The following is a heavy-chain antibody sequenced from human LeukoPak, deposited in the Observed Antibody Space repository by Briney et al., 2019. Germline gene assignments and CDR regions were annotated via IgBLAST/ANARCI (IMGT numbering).Heavy chain of an antibody. CDR2: INGSGGST. CDR1: GFTFSSYA. D-gene: IGHD6-6*01. CDR3: AKLYSSSSSSSWFDP. J-gene: IGHJ5*02. Sequence: GGSLRLSCAASGFTFSSYAMSWVRQAPGKGLEWVSAINGSGGSTYYADSVKGRFTISRDNSKNTLYLQMNSLRAEDTAVYYCAKLYSSSSSSSWFDPWGQGTLVTVSS. V-gene: IGHV3-23*01.